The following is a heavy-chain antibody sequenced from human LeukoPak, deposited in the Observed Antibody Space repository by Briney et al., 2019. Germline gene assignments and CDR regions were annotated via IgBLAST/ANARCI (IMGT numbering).Heavy chain of an antibody. J-gene: IGHJ6*02. V-gene: IGHV1-69*01. D-gene: IGHD2-15*01. CDR2: XIXIFGTA. Sequence: GXXIXIFGTANYAQKFQGRVTITADESTSTAYMELSSLRSEDTAVYYCAVGYCSGGSCLYYYYGMDVWGQGTTVTVSS. CDR3: AVGYCSGGSCLYYYYGMDV.